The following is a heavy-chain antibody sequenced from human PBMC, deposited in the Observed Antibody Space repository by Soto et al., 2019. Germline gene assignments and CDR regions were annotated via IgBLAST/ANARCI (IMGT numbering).Heavy chain of an antibody. Sequence: PGVSLGLSCAASVVPFSSYAVDWVRQAPGKGLEWVAVISYDGSNKYYADSVKGRFTISRDISTNMFFLQMNKLSAEYMATYYCARAGFERLYFDQWGRGTLVTVSS. V-gene: IGHV3-30-3*01. D-gene: IGHD1-1*01. CDR3: ARAGFERLYFDQ. J-gene: IGHJ4*02. CDR1: VVPFSSYA. CDR2: ISYDGSNK.